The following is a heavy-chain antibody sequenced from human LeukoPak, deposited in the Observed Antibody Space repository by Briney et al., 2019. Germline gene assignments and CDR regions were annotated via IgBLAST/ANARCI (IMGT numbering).Heavy chain of an antibody. CDR3: ARGVYSEAFDY. Sequence: GGSLRLSCAASGFTFSSYAMHWVRQAPGKGLEWVAVISYDGSNKYYADSVKGRFTISRDNSKNTLYLQMNSLRAEDTAVYYCARGVYSEAFDYWGQGTLVTVSS. CDR2: ISYDGSNK. J-gene: IGHJ4*02. D-gene: IGHD2-8*01. CDR1: GFTFSSYA. V-gene: IGHV3-30-3*01.